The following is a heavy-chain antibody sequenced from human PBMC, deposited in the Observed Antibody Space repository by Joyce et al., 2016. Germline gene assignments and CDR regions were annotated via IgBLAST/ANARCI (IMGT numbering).Heavy chain of an antibody. Sequence: QVQLQQWGAGLLKPSETLSLTCTIFGGSLRGYYWTWVRQSPGQGLGWIGDINHIGSTNYNPSLESRVTMSLNTSENQCSLQLNALTAADTAVYYCARGRLRPSFDYWGLGTQVTVSS. CDR3: ARGRLRPSFDY. CDR1: GGSLRGYY. D-gene: IGHD4-17*01. J-gene: IGHJ4*02. V-gene: IGHV4-34*02. CDR2: INHIGST.